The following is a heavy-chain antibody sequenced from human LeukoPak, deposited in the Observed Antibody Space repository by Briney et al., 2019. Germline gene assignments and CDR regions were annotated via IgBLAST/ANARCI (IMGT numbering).Heavy chain of an antibody. Sequence: SQTLSLTCTVSGGSISSGSYYWSWIRQPAGKGLEWIGRIYTSGSTNYNPSLKIRVTISVDTSKNQFSLKLSSVTAADTAVYYCARDSRDYGDYSGLFYYYMDVWGKGTTVTVSS. CDR1: GGSISSGSYY. J-gene: IGHJ6*03. V-gene: IGHV4-61*02. D-gene: IGHD4-17*01. CDR2: IYTSGST. CDR3: ARDSRDYGDYSGLFYYYMDV.